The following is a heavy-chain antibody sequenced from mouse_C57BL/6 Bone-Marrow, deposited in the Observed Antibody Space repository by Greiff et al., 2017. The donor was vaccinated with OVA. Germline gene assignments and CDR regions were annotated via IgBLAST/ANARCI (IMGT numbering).Heavy chain of an antibody. Sequence: DVHLVESGGDLVKPGGSLKLSCAASGFTFSSYGMSWVRQTPDKRLEWVATISSGGSYTYYPDSVKGRFTISRDNAKNTLYLQMSSLKSEDTAMYYCARHPVITTVVAVDYWGQGTTLTVSS. V-gene: IGHV5-6*01. J-gene: IGHJ2*01. D-gene: IGHD1-1*01. CDR2: ISSGGSYT. CDR3: ARHPVITTVVAVDY. CDR1: GFTFSSYG.